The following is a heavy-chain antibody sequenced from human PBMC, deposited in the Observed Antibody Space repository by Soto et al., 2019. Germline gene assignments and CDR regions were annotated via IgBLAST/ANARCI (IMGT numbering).Heavy chain of an antibody. V-gene: IGHV1-18*01. D-gene: IGHD3-10*01. CDR1: GYNFIGYN. CDR3: ARGVGSGSYYNQYNWFDP. CDR2: INVYNGNT. Sequence: ASVKVSCKASGYNFIGYNIHWVRQAPGQGLEWMGWINVYNGNTKYAQKVQGRVTMTTDTSTSTAYMELRSLRSDDTAVYYCARGVGSGSYYNQYNWFDPWGQGTLVTVSS. J-gene: IGHJ5*02.